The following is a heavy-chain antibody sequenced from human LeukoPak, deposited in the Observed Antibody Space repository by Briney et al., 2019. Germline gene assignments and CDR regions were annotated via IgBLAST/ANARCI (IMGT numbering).Heavy chain of an antibody. D-gene: IGHD4-17*01. V-gene: IGHV4-34*01. Sequence: PSETLSLTCAVYGGSFSGYYWSWIRQPPGKGLEWIGEINHSGSTNYNPSLKSRVTISVDTSKNQFSLKLNSVTAADTAVYYCARGRGEDYGDSQAFLDYWGQGTLVTVSS. CDR3: ARGRGEDYGDSQAFLDY. CDR1: GGSFSGYY. CDR2: INHSGST. J-gene: IGHJ4*02.